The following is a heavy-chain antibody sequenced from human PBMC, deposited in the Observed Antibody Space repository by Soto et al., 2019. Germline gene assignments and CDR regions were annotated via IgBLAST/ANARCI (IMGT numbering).Heavy chain of an antibody. J-gene: IGHJ6*03. CDR3: ARAIYCSGGSCYSYYYYYMDV. CDR1: GFTFSSYA. D-gene: IGHD2-15*01. V-gene: IGHV3-23*01. CDR2: ISGSGGST. Sequence: PGGSLRLSCAASGFTFSSYAMSWVRQAPGKGLEWVSAISGSGGSTYYADSVKGRFTISRDNSKNMLYLQMNSLRAEDTAVYYCARAIYCSGGSCYSYYYYYMDVWGKGATVTVSS.